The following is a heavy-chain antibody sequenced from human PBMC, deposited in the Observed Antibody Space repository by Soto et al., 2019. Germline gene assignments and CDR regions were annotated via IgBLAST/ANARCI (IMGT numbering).Heavy chain of an antibody. CDR2: ISGSGDNT. CDR1: GFTFSNFA. J-gene: IGHJ4*02. V-gene: IGHV3-23*01. D-gene: IGHD1-1*01. CDR3: ANPIPKTGTTFGF. Sequence: QLLESGGGFVQPGGSLRLSCVASGFTFSNFAMAWVRQAPGEGLEWVSAISGSGDNTFYAVSMKGRFTISRDNSKDTLYLQINILRAEDTAVYYCANPIPKTGTTFGFWGQGTLVTVSS.